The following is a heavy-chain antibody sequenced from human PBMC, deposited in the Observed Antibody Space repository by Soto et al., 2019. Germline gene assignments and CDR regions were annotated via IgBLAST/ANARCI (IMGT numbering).Heavy chain of an antibody. J-gene: IGHJ4*02. CDR3: AHSTYYYGSGSPTSFDY. Sequence: QITLKESCPTLVKPTQTLTLTCTLSGFSLSTSGVGVGWIRQPPGKALECLALIYWNDDKRYRPSLKSRLTTTKDTSKNQVGLTMTSVDPVDTATYYCAHSTYYYGSGSPTSFDYWGQGTLVTVSS. CDR1: GFSLSTSGVG. CDR2: IYWNDDK. V-gene: IGHV2-5*01. D-gene: IGHD3-10*01.